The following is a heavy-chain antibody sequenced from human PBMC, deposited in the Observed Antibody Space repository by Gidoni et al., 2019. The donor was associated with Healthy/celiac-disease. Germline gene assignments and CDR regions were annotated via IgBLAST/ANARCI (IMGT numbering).Heavy chain of an antibody. CDR2: IYSGGST. CDR1: GFTVSSNS. D-gene: IGHD6-13*01. CDR3: ARGGYSSNYYFDY. J-gene: IGHJ4*02. V-gene: IGHV3-66*01. Sequence: EVQLVESGGGLVQPGGSLRLSCAAPGFTVSSNSMSWVRQAPGKGLEWVSVIYSGGSTYYADSVKGRFTISRDNSKNTLYLQMNSLRAEDTAVYYCARGGYSSNYYFDYWGQGTLVTVSS.